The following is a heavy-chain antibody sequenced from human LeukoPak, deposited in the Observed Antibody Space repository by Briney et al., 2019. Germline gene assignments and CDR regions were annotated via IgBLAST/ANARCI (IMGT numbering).Heavy chain of an antibody. V-gene: IGHV3-23*01. J-gene: IGHJ4*02. Sequence: GGSLRLSCAASGYTFSSYAMSWVRQAPGKGLEWVSAISGSGGSTYYADSVKGRFTISRDNSKNTVYLQVNSLRDDDTAVYYCARAIVPTYASGWYYFDYWGQGSLVTVSS. CDR3: ARAIVPTYASGWYYFDY. D-gene: IGHD6-19*01. CDR2: ISGSGGST. CDR1: GYTFSSYA.